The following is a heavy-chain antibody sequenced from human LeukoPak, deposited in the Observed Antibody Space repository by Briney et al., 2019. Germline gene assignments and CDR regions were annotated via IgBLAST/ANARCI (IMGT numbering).Heavy chain of an antibody. CDR2: TYYSGNT. D-gene: IGHD1-26*01. J-gene: IGHJ5*01. V-gene: IGHV4-31*03. Sequence: PSQTLSLTCSVSGDLVIGAPYYWSWVRQHPGKGLEWIAYTYYSGNTYFNPSLKSRVTLSVDTSKNQFSLNLTSLSGADTAVYFCARAVGSTSWFDSWGQGTLVTVSS. CDR1: GDLVIGAPYY. CDR3: ARAVGSTSWFDS.